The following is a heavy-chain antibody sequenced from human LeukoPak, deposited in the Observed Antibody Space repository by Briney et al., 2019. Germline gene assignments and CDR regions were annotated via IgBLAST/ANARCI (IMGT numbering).Heavy chain of an antibody. CDR1: GFTFYDYV. J-gene: IGHJ6*03. V-gene: IGHV3-9*01. D-gene: IGHD2-15*01. Sequence: GGSLRLSCATSGFTFYDYVMHWVRQAPGKGLEWVSGITWNSGSKYYAASVKGRFTIFRDNAKNSLYLQMTSLRAEDTAFYYCAKDIGSSVHYFMDVWGKGTTVSVSS. CDR2: ITWNSGSK. CDR3: AKDIGSSVHYFMDV.